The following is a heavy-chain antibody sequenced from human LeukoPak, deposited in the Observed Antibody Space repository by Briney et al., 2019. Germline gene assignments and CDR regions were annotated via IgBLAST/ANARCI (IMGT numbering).Heavy chain of an antibody. CDR3: ARGGIPHYSDNTGYFFGQF. CDR1: GFSFNTHS. Sequence: GGSLRLSCAASGFSFNTHSMTWVRLAPGKGLEWLSFISISGSSRHYADSVKGRFTISRDNAENSVYLQMNSLRTEDTAVYYCARGGIPHYSDNTGYFFGQFWGQGTRVTVSS. V-gene: IGHV3-48*04. D-gene: IGHD3-22*01. J-gene: IGHJ4*02. CDR2: ISISGSSR.